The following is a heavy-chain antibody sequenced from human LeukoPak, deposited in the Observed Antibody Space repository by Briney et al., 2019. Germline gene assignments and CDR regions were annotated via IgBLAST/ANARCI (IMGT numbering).Heavy chain of an antibody. Sequence: PSETLSLTCAVYGGSFSGYYWSWIRQPPGKGLEWIGEINHSGSANYNPSLKSRVTISVDTSKNQFSLKLSSVTAADTAVYYCARTLPRGGKGVYYFDYWGQGTLVTVSS. V-gene: IGHV4-34*01. J-gene: IGHJ4*02. CDR2: INHSGSA. CDR3: ARTLPRGGKGVYYFDY. CDR1: GGSFSGYY. D-gene: IGHD2-15*01.